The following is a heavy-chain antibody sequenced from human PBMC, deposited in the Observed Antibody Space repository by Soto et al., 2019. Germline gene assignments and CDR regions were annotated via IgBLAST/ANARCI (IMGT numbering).Heavy chain of an antibody. CDR2: INAGNGNT. Sequence: ASVKVSCKASGYTFTSYAMHWVRQAPGQRLEWMGWINAGNGNTKYSQKFQGRVTITRDTSASTAYMELSSLRSEDTAVYYCAGDHCSGGSCYYDYYYGMDVWGQGTTVTVSS. CDR3: AGDHCSGGSCYYDYYYGMDV. J-gene: IGHJ6*02. CDR1: GYTFTSYA. D-gene: IGHD2-15*01. V-gene: IGHV1-3*01.